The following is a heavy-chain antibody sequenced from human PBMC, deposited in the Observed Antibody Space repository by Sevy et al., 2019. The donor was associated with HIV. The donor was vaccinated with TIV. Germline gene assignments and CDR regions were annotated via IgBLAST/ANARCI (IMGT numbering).Heavy chain of an antibody. Sequence: GGSLRLSCATSGFTVSSNYMSWVRQAPGKGLEWVSVIYSGGSTYYADSVKGRFTISRDNSKNTLYLQMNSLRAEDTAVYYCARGSSGWYLESYYYMDVWGKGTTVTVSS. V-gene: IGHV3-53*01. J-gene: IGHJ6*03. CDR3: ARGSSGWYLESYYYMDV. CDR2: IYSGGST. CDR1: GFTVSSNY. D-gene: IGHD6-19*01.